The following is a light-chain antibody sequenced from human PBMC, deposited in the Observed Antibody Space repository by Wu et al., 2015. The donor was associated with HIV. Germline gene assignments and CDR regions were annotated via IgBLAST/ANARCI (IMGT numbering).Light chain of an antibody. V-gene: IGKV3-20*01. CDR2: GAS. CDR1: QSVTSNY. CDR3: QQYGTSPRT. Sequence: EIVLTQSPGTLSLSPGERATLSCRASQSVTSNYLAWYQQKPGQAPRPLIYGASSRATGIPDRFSGSGSGTDFTLTISRVEPEDFAVYYCQQYGTSPRTFGQGTKVEIK. J-gene: IGKJ1*01.